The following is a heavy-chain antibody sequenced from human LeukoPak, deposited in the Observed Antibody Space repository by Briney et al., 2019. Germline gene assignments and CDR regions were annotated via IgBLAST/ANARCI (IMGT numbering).Heavy chain of an antibody. V-gene: IGHV3-66*02. CDR3: ARARIGTSGTKSNRWFDP. J-gene: IGHJ5*02. D-gene: IGHD1-1*01. Sequence: GGSLRLSGAASGFTVTTNYMTWVRQAPGKGLEWVSHIYAGGETFYADSVKGRFTVSRDKSSNPLYLQMNSLSAEDTAFYYCARARIGTSGTKSNRWFDPWGQGILVTVAS. CDR1: GFTVTTNY. CDR2: IYAGGET.